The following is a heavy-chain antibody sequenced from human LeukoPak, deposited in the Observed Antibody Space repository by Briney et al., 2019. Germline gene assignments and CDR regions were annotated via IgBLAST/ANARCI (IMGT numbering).Heavy chain of an antibody. CDR3: AGSSDRNHYFDY. V-gene: IGHV4-39*07. CDR1: GGSISSSSYY. D-gene: IGHD6-6*01. J-gene: IGHJ4*02. CDR2: IYYSGST. Sequence: PSETLSLTCTVSGGSISSSSYYWGWIRQPPGKGLEWIGSIYYSGSTYYNPSLKSRVTISVDTSKNQFSLKLSSVTAADTAVYYCAGSSDRNHYFDYWGQGTLVTVSS.